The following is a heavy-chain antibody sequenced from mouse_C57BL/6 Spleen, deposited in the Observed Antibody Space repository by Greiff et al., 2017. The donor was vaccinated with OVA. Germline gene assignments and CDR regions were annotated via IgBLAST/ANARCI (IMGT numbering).Heavy chain of an antibody. Sequence: QVQLQQSGAELARPGASVKLSCKASGYTFTSYGISWVKQRTGQGLEWIGEIYPRSGNTYYNEKFKGKATLTADKSSSTAYMELRSLTSEDSAVYFCARSGSSVWFAYWGQGTLVTVSA. J-gene: IGHJ3*01. CDR1: GYTFTSYG. V-gene: IGHV1-81*01. CDR3: ARSGSSVWFAY. D-gene: IGHD1-3*01. CDR2: IYPRSGNT.